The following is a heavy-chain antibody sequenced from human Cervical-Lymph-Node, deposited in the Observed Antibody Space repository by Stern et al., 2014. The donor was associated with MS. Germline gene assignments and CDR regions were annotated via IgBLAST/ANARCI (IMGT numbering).Heavy chain of an antibody. V-gene: IGHV3-30*18. D-gene: IGHD4-23*01. CDR1: GFSFSDYG. CDR2: ISYDGTHK. Sequence: VQLGQSGGGVVQPGRSLRLSCAASGFSFSDYGIHWVRQAPGKALEWVAVISYDGTHKYYTDSVNGRGTISRDNSKNTVYLEMNSLRSDDTAVYYCAKDLGGNAFDYWGQGTLVIVSS. J-gene: IGHJ4*02. CDR3: AKDLGGNAFDY.